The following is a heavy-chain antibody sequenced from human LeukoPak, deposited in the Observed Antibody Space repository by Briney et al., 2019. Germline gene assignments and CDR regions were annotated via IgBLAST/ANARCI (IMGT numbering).Heavy chain of an antibody. J-gene: IGHJ4*02. V-gene: IGHV4-61*08. CDR1: GGSVSSCGYY. CDR3: ARVPISTTARGYFDY. Sequence: SETLSLTCTVSGGSVSSCGYYWSWIRQPPGKGLDWIGYIYYSGSTTYHPSLKSRVTISVDTSKNKFSLKLSSVTAADTAVYYCARVPISTTARGYFDYGGQGTQVTVSS. CDR2: IYYSGST. D-gene: IGHD4-17*01.